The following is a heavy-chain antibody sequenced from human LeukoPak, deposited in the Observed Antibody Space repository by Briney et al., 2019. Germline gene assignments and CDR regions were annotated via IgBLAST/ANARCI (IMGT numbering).Heavy chain of an antibody. V-gene: IGHV1-2*02. Sequence: ASVKVSCKASRYTFTGYYIHWVRQAPGQGLEWMGWINPNSGGTNYAQKFQGRVTMTRDTSISTAYMELSRLRSEDTAVYYCARAVAGDRSDFDYWGQGTLVTVSS. CDR3: ARAVAGDRSDFDY. CDR1: RYTFTGYY. D-gene: IGHD6-19*01. J-gene: IGHJ4*02. CDR2: INPNSGGT.